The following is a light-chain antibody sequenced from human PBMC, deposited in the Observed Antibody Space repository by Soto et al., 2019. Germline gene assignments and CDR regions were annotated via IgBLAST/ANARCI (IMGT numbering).Light chain of an antibody. CDR1: QSVTSNY. CDR2: GAS. Sequence: EIVLTQSPDTLSMSPGEGVTLSCRASQSVTSNYLAWYQQKPGQAPRLLFYGASSRATDIPDRFSGSGSGTDFTLTISRLEPEDFAVYFCQQYGSSPWTFGQGTKVEIK. J-gene: IGKJ1*01. V-gene: IGKV3-20*01. CDR3: QQYGSSPWT.